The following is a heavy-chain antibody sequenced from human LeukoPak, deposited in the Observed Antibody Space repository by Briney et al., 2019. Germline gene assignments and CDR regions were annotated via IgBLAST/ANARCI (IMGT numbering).Heavy chain of an antibody. J-gene: IGHJ4*02. Sequence: GGSLRLSCAASGFTFSTYNMNWVRQAPGKGLEWVSSITSSSSYIYYADSVKGRFTISRDNSNNTLFLQMNSLRAEDTAVYYCAKDLLYDILTDYFDYWGQGTLVTVSS. D-gene: IGHD3-9*01. CDR3: AKDLLYDILTDYFDY. CDR1: GFTFSTYN. CDR2: ITSSSSYI. V-gene: IGHV3-21*04.